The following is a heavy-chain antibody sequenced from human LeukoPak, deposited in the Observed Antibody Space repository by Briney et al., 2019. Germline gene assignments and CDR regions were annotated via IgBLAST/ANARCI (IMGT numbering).Heavy chain of an antibody. CDR3: AKDIKGYGRSFDY. Sequence: GGSLRLSCAASGFTFDDYAMHWVRQAPGKGLEWVSGISWNSGSIGYADSVKGRFAISRDNAKDSLYLQMNSLRAEDTALYYCAKDIKGYGRSFDYWGQGTLVTVSS. J-gene: IGHJ4*02. V-gene: IGHV3-9*01. CDR1: GFTFDDYA. D-gene: IGHD5-12*01. CDR2: ISWNSGSI.